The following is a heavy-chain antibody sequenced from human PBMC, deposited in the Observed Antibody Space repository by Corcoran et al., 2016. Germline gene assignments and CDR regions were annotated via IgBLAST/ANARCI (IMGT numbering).Heavy chain of an antibody. V-gene: IGHV1-69*06. D-gene: IGHD1-26*01. CDR3: ARSGSYDDPFDY. CDR1: GGTFSSYA. J-gene: IGHJ4*02. Sequence: QVQLVQSGAEVKKPGSSVKVSCKASGGTFSSYAISWVRQAPGKGLEWMGGIITIFGTANYAQTFQGRVTITADKSTSTAYMELSSLRSEDTAVYYWARSGSYDDPFDYWGQGTLVTVSS. CDR2: IITIFGTA.